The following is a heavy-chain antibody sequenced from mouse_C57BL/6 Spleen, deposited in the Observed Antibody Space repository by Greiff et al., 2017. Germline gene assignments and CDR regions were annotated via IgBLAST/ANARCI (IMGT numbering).Heavy chain of an antibody. J-gene: IGHJ4*01. CDR3: ARRAITTLYYYAMDY. D-gene: IGHD2-4*01. V-gene: IGHV1-78*01. Sequence: QVQLQQSDAELVKPGASVKISCKVSGYTFTDHTIHWMKQRPEQGLEWIGYIYPRDGSSKYNEKFKGKATLTADKSSSTAYMQLNSLTSEDSAGDFCARRAITTLYYYAMDYWGQGTSVTVSS. CDR2: IYPRDGSS. CDR1: GYTFTDHT.